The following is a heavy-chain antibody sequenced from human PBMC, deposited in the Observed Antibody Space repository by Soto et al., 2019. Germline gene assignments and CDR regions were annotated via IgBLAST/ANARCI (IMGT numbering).Heavy chain of an antibody. J-gene: IGHJ4*02. D-gene: IGHD3-16*01. Sequence: QVQLVESGGGVVQPGRSLRLSCAASGFTFSSLGMHWVRQAPGKGLEWVAIISNDGTGKYYADSVKGRFTISRDNSRNTLDLQLNSLRTEDTAVYYCAKEIGDSNDYPLDYGGQGTLVTVSS. CDR2: ISNDGTGK. CDR1: GFTFSSLG. CDR3: AKEIGDSNDYPLDY. V-gene: IGHV3-30*18.